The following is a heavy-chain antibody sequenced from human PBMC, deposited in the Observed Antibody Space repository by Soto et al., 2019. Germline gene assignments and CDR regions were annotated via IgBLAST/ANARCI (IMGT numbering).Heavy chain of an antibody. CDR3: ASAHNDGYYDY. CDR2: ITNNGRST. J-gene: IGHJ4*02. D-gene: IGHD1-1*01. CDR1: GFTFSSYA. V-gene: IGHV3-64*07. Sequence: EVQLGESGGGLVQPGGSLRLSCAAAGFTFSSYAMHWVRQAPGKGLEYVSAITNNGRSTYYADSVKGRFTISRDNFKNTLYLQMGSLRPDDMAVYYCASAHNDGYYDYWGQGSLVTVSS.